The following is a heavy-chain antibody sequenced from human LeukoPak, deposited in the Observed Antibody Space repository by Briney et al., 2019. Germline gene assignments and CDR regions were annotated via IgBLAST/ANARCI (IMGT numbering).Heavy chain of an antibody. D-gene: IGHD6-13*01. CDR3: ARDRWGSRDIDY. J-gene: IGHJ4*02. V-gene: IGHV3-23*01. Sequence: PGGSLRLSCAASGFTFSSYGMSWVRQAPGKGLEWVSAISGSGGSTYYADSVKGRFTISRDNAKNSLYLQMNSLRAEDTAVYYCARDRWGSRDIDYWGQGTLVTVSS. CDR2: ISGSGGST. CDR1: GFTFSSYG.